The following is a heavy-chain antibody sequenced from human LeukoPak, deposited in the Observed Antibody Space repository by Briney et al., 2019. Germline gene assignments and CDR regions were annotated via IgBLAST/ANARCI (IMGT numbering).Heavy chain of an antibody. V-gene: IGHV3-23*01. CDR2: ISGSGGST. D-gene: IGHD2-15*01. Sequence: GGSLRLSCAASGFTFSSYAMSWVRQAPGKGLEWVSAISGSGGSTYYADSVKGRFTISRDNSKNTLYLQMNSLRAEDTAVYYCAKDQYVVVAATLSYYYYYGMDVWGQGTTVTVSS. CDR1: GFTFSSYA. CDR3: AKDQYVVVAATLSYYYYYGMDV. J-gene: IGHJ6*02.